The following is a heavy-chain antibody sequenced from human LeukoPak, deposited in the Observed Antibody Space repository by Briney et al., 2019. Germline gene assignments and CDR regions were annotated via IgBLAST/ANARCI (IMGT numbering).Heavy chain of an antibody. CDR1: VFTFTTYG. CDR2: IYYDGSNI. J-gene: IGHJ4*02. D-gene: IGHD1-1*01. CDR3: ARDWKTNSFDY. V-gene: IGHV3-33*01. Sequence: PGRSLTLSCAASVFTFTTYGMHWVRQAPGKGLEWVAFIYYDGSNIYYADYVKGRFTISRDISKNTLYLQMDSLRAEDTAIYYCARDWKTNSFDYWGQGTLVTVSS.